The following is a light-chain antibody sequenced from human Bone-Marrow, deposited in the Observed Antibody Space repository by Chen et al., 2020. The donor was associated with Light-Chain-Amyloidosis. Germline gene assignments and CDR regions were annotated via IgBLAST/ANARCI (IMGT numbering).Light chain of an antibody. CDR1: NIGSTS. CDR2: DDS. CDR3: QVWDRSSDRPV. V-gene: IGLV3-21*02. J-gene: IGLJ3*02. Sequence: SYVLTHLSSVSAAPGHPATLACGGNNIGSTSVHWYQQTPGHAPLLVVYDDSDRPSGLPERLSGSNSRNTATLTISRVEAGDEADYYCQVWDRSSDRPVFGGGTKLTVL.